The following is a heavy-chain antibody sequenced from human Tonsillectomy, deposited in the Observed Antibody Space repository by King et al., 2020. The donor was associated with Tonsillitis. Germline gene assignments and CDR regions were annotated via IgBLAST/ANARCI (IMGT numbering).Heavy chain of an antibody. CDR2: LRWNSGSI. V-gene: IGHV3-9*01. D-gene: IGHD6-13*01. Sequence: VQLVESGGGLVQPGRSLRLSCAASGFTFDDYAMHCVRQAPGKGLEWGSGLRWNSGSIGYADSVKGRFTISRDNAKNSLYLQMNRLRSEDTALYYCAKDRYSSSWYYFDYWGQGTLVTVSS. J-gene: IGHJ4*02. CDR3: AKDRYSSSWYYFDY. CDR1: GFTFDDYA.